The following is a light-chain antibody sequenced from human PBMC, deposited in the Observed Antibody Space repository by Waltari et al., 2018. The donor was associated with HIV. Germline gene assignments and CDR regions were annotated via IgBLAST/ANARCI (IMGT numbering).Light chain of an antibody. CDR2: GNN. Sequence: HSVLTQPPSVSGAPGQKVTISCTGSRSNIGASYDVPWYQQVPGTAPRLLIHGNNYRPSGVPDRFSASRSGTSASLAITGLQADDEADYYCQSYDSNLSGLVFGGGTKLTVL. J-gene: IGLJ2*01. CDR1: RSNIGASYD. V-gene: IGLV1-40*01. CDR3: QSYDSNLSGLV.